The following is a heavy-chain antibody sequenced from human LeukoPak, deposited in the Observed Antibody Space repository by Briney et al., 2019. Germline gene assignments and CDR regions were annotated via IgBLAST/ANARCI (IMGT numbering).Heavy chain of an antibody. Sequence: GESLKISCKGSGYSFTSYWIAWVRQMPGKGLEWMGIIYPDDSDTRYSPSFQGQVTISADKSISTAYLQWSSLKASDTAMYYCARLPYGDYFYYYSGMDVWGQGTTVTVSS. V-gene: IGHV5-51*01. D-gene: IGHD4-17*01. J-gene: IGHJ6*02. CDR1: GYSFTSYW. CDR3: ARLPYGDYFYYYSGMDV. CDR2: IYPDDSDT.